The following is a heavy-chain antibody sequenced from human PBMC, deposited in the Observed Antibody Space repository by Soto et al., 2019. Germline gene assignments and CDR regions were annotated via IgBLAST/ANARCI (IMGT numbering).Heavy chain of an antibody. Sequence: GGSLRLSCAASGFSVTANSMSWVRQAPGKGLEWVSVMHSDVTTYYADSVKGRFIISRDNSKNTLYLQMSNLRGEDTARYFCARQLSGSWYNWFDPWGQGTLVTGSS. D-gene: IGHD6-13*01. CDR3: ARQLSGSWYNWFDP. CDR1: GFSVTANS. V-gene: IGHV3-53*01. J-gene: IGHJ5*02. CDR2: MHSDVTT.